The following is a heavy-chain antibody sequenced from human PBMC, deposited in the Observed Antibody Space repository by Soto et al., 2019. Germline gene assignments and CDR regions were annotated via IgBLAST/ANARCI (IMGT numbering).Heavy chain of an antibody. Sequence: LALTCAVYGGSFSGYYWSWIRQPPGKGLEWIGEINHSGSTNYNPSLKSRVTISVDTSKNQFSLKLSSATAADTAVYYCARGKTAARYGMDVWGQGTTVTVSS. D-gene: IGHD6-6*01. V-gene: IGHV4-34*01. CDR1: GGSFSGYY. CDR2: INHSGST. J-gene: IGHJ6*02. CDR3: ARGKTAARYGMDV.